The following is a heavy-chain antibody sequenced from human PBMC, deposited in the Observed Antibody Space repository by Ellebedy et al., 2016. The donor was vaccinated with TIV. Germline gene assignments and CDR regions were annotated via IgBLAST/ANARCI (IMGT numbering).Heavy chain of an antibody. CDR3: ARGRVVVVPAAICWFNP. V-gene: IGHV4-34*01. D-gene: IGHD2-2*01. CDR1: GGSFSGYY. CDR2: INHSGST. J-gene: IGHJ5*02. Sequence: GSLRLSXAVYGGSFSGYYWSWIRQPPGKGLEWIGEINHSGSTNYNPSLKSRVTISVDTSKNQFSLKLSSVTAADTAVYYCARGRVVVVPAAICWFNPWGQGTLVTVSS.